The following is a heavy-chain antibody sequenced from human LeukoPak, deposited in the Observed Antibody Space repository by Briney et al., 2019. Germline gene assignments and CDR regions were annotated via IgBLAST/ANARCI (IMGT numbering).Heavy chain of an antibody. D-gene: IGHD3-10*01. CDR2: IYYSGST. CDR3: ARGVRVRGDVASAFDI. V-gene: IGHV4-39*07. CDR1: GGSISSSSYY. Sequence: SETLSLTCTVSGGSISSSSYYWGWIRQPPGKGLEWIGSIYYSGSTYYNPSLKSRVTISVDTSKNQFSLKLSSVTAADTAVYYCARGVRVRGDVASAFDIWGQGTMVTVSS. J-gene: IGHJ3*02.